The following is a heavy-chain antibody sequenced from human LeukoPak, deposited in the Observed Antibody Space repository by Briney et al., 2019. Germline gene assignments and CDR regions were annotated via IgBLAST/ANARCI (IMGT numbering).Heavy chain of an antibody. V-gene: IGHV6-1*01. CDR2: TYYNSKWYN. Sequence: SQTLSLTCAISGDSVSSNSAAWNWIRQSPSIGLEWLGRTYYNSKWYNDYAVSLKSRITINPDTSKNQFSLQLNSVTPEDTAVYYCAKDSGWRFDHWGQGTLVTVTS. CDR1: GDSVSSNSAA. J-gene: IGHJ4*02. CDR3: AKDSGWRFDH. D-gene: IGHD6-19*01.